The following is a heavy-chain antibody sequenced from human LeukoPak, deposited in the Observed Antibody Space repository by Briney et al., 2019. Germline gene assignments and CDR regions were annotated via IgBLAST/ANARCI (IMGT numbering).Heavy chain of an antibody. CDR1: GGSFSSGGYY. D-gene: IGHD1-7*01. CDR3: ARAGSSTGPTNIYYGMDV. V-gene: IGHV4-31*03. Sequence: SQTLSLTCTVSGGSFSSGGYYWSWIRQYPGKGLEWIGYIYFTGLTDYNPSLKSRVNLSVDTSKNQFSLKLTSVTAADTAVYYYARAGSSTGPTNIYYGMDVWGQGTTVTVSS. CDR2: IYFTGLT. J-gene: IGHJ6*02.